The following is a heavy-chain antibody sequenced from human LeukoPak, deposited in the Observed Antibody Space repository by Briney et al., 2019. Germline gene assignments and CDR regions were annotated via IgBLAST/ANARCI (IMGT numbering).Heavy chain of an antibody. J-gene: IGHJ6*02. D-gene: IGHD2-15*01. V-gene: IGHV3-48*03. CDR3: ARDKGVVVVVAADSYYGMDV. CDR2: ISSGGGTI. Sequence: GGSLRLSCAASGFTFSNYELNWVRQAPGKGLEWVSYISSGGGTIYYADSVKGRFTISRDNTKNSLYLQMNSLRAEDMAVYYCARDKGVVVVVAADSYYGMDVWGQGTTVTVSS. CDR1: GFTFSNYE.